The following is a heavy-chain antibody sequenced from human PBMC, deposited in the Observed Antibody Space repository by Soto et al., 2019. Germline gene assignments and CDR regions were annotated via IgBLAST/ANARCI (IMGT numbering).Heavy chain of an antibody. CDR1: GFTFSSYS. D-gene: IGHD3-9*01. CDR3: ARDPHDILTGPAFDP. V-gene: IGHV3-21*01. Sequence: AGGSLRLSCAASGFTFSSYSMNWVRQAPGKGLEWVSSISSSSSYIYYADSVKGRFTISRDNAKNSLYLQMNSLRAEDTAVYYCARDPHDILTGPAFDPWGQGTLVTVSS. CDR2: ISSSSSYI. J-gene: IGHJ5*02.